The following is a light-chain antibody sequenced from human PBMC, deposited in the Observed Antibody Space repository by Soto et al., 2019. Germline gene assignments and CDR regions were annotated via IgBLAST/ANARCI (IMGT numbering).Light chain of an antibody. V-gene: IGKV1-6*01. J-gene: IGKJ3*01. CDR3: LQDYSYPRT. Sequence: AIQMTQSPSSLSASVGDRVTITCRASQGIRNDLVWYQQKPGKAPRLLIFATSTLHSGVPSRFSGSGFGTDFTLTISSLQPADVATYYCLQDYSYPRTFGPGTKVDLK. CDR2: ATS. CDR1: QGIRND.